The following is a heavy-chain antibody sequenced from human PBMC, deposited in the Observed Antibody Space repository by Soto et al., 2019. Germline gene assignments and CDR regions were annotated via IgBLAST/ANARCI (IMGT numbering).Heavy chain of an antibody. CDR3: ARLPSP. V-gene: IGHV4-30-2*01. Sequence: SETLSLTCAVSGGSISRGGYSWGWIRQPPGKGLEWIGYIYHSGSTYYNPSLKSRVTISVDRSKNQFSLKLSSVTAADTAVYYCARLPSPRGQGTPVPVSS. CDR1: GGSISRGGYS. J-gene: IGHJ1*01. CDR2: IYHSGST.